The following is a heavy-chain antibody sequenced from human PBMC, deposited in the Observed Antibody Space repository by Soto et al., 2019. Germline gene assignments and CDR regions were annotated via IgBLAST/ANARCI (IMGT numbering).Heavy chain of an antibody. J-gene: IGHJ3*02. D-gene: IGHD2-15*01. CDR2: IVVGSGNT. CDR3: AAVGVAATLGAFDI. CDR1: GFTFTSSA. Sequence: ASVKVSCKASGFTFTSSAMQWVRQARGQRLEWIGWIVVGSGNTNYAQKFQERVTITRDMFTSTAYMELSSLRSEDTAVYYCAAVGVAATLGAFDIWGQGTMVTVSS. V-gene: IGHV1-58*02.